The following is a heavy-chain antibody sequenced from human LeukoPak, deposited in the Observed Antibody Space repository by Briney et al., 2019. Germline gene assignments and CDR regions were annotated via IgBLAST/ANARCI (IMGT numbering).Heavy chain of an antibody. Sequence: PGRSLRLSCAASGFTFSSYAMSWVRQAPGKGLEWVSAISGSGGSTYYADSVKGRFTISRDNSKNTLYLQMNSLRAEDTAVYYCAKDMVRGVTPSDYWGQGTLVTVSS. V-gene: IGHV3-23*01. CDR1: GFTFSSYA. CDR2: ISGSGGST. D-gene: IGHD3-10*01. CDR3: AKDMVRGVTPSDY. J-gene: IGHJ4*02.